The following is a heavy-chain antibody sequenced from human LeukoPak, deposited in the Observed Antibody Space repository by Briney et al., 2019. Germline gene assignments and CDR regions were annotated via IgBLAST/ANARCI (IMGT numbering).Heavy chain of an antibody. D-gene: IGHD3-16*02. J-gene: IGHJ4*02. CDR2: ISGSGGST. Sequence: GGSLRLSCAASGFSFSSYGMSWVRQAPGKGLEWVSAISGSGGSTYYADSVKGRFTISRDNSKNTLYLQMNSLRAEDTAVYYCAKDHEGVIVIGYFDYWSQGTLVTVSS. CDR1: GFSFSSYG. V-gene: IGHV3-23*01. CDR3: AKDHEGVIVIGYFDY.